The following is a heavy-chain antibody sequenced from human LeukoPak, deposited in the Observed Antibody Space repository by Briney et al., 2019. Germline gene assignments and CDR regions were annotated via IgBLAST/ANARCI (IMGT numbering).Heavy chain of an antibody. D-gene: IGHD3-16*01. Sequence: GGSLRLSCAASGFTFSSYWMHWVRHAPGKGLVWVSRINSDGSSTSYADSVKGRFTISRDNAKNTLYLQMNSLRAEDTAVYYCAREITSQIGNSWYDTWGQGTLVTVSS. CDR1: GFTFSSYW. CDR3: AREITSQIGNSWYDT. J-gene: IGHJ5*02. CDR2: INSDGSST. V-gene: IGHV3-74*01.